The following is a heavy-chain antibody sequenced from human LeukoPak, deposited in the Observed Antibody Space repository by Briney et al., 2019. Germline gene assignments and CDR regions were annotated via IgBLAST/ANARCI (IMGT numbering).Heavy chain of an antibody. CDR3: ARDCSGWDGFDY. Sequence: ASVKVSCKASGYTFTCYYMHWVREAPGQGLEWMGRINPNSGGTNYAQKLQGRVTMTTDTSTSTAYMELRSLRSDDTAVYYCARDCSGWDGFDYWGQGTLVTVSS. D-gene: IGHD6-19*01. J-gene: IGHJ4*02. V-gene: IGHV1-2*06. CDR2: INPNSGGT. CDR1: GYTFTCYY.